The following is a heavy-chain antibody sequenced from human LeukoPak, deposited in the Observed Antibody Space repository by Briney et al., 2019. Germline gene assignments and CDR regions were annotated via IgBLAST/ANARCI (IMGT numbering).Heavy chain of an antibody. V-gene: IGHV4-59*12. J-gene: IGHJ2*01. CDR3: ARRVRNWYFDL. CDR1: GDSISSYY. Sequence: PSETLSLTCTVSGDSISSYYWAWIRQPPGKGLEWIGYIYHSGSTYYNPSLKSRVTISVDRSKNQFSLKLSSVTAADTAVYYCARRVRNWYFDLWGRGTLVTVSS. CDR2: IYHSGST.